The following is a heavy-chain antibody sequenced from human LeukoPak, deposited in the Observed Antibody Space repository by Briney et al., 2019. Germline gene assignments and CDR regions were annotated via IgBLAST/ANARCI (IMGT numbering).Heavy chain of an antibody. Sequence: GGSLRLSCAASGFTFSTHTMSWVRQAPGQGLEWVSSISSTGAYIYYADSMKGRFTISRDNAKNSLYLQINSLRAEDTAVYYCAREVKQWLVRSGVDYWGQGTLVTVSS. CDR1: GFTFSTHT. CDR2: ISSTGAYI. CDR3: AREVKQWLVRSGVDY. V-gene: IGHV3-21*01. D-gene: IGHD6-19*01. J-gene: IGHJ4*02.